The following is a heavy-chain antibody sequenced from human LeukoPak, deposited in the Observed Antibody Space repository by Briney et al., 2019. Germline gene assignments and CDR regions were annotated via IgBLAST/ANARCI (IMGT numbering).Heavy chain of an antibody. CDR2: ISWNSGSI. J-gene: IGHJ5*02. V-gene: IGHV3-9*01. Sequence: PGRSLRLSCAASGFTFDDYAMHWVRQAPGKGLEWVSGISWNSGSIGYADSVKGRFTISRDNAKNSLYLQMNSLRAEDTASYYCAKDGEIAALPSNWFDPWGQGTLVTVSS. CDR3: AKDGEIAALPSNWFDP. CDR1: GFTFDDYA. D-gene: IGHD6-6*01.